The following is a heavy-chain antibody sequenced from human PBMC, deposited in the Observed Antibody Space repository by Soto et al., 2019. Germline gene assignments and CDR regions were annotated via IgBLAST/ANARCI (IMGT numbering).Heavy chain of an antibody. CDR3: GELSPETAIPPGGVDC. V-gene: IGHV3-23*01. J-gene: IGHJ4*02. CDR2: ISGSGGST. D-gene: IGHD5-18*01. Sequence: GGSLRLSCAASGFTFSSYAMSWVRQAPGKGLEWVSAISGSGGSTYYADSVKGRFTISRDNSKNTLYLQMNSLRAEDTAVYYCGELSPETAIPPGGVDCGGQETLVTVSS. CDR1: GFTFSSYA.